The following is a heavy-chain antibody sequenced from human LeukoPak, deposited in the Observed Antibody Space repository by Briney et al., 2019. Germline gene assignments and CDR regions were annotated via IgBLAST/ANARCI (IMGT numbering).Heavy chain of an antibody. CDR2: ISGSSSYI. V-gene: IGHV3-21*01. CDR3: ARGQAVAGTFPFDY. Sequence: GGSLRLSCAASGFSFNNYSMNWVRQAPGKGLEWVSSISGSSSYIYHADSVKGRFTISRDDAKKSLYLQMNSLRAEDTAVYYCARGQAVAGTFPFDYWGQGTLVTVSS. D-gene: IGHD6-19*01. J-gene: IGHJ4*02. CDR1: GFSFNNYS.